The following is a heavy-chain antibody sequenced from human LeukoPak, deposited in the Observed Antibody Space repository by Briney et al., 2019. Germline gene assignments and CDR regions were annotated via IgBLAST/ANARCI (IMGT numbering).Heavy chain of an antibody. D-gene: IGHD2-8*01. J-gene: IGHJ6*02. V-gene: IGHV7-4-1*02. CDR3: ARDGGYCTNGVCFSGYYYYGMDV. CDR1: GYTFTSYA. CDR2: INTNTGNP. Sequence: ASVKVSCKASGYTFTSYAMNWERQAPGQGLEWMGWINTNTGNPTYAQGFTGRFVFSLDTSVSTAYLQISSLKAEDTAVYYCARDGGYCTNGVCFSGYYYYGMDVWGQGTTVTVSS.